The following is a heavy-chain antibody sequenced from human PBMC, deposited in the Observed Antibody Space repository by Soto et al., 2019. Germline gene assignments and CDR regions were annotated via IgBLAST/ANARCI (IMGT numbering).Heavy chain of an antibody. CDR3: ERGTVYPSLGAFDI. J-gene: IGHJ3*02. D-gene: IGHD1-20*01. CDR2: MNPNSGNT. Sequence: ASVKVSCKASGYPFTSYDINCVRQATGQGLELMGWMNPNSGNTGYAQKFPGRVTMTRNTSISTSYMELSSLRSEQTAVNYCERGTVYPSLGAFDIGSQGTMVTVSS. V-gene: IGHV1-8*01. CDR1: GYPFTSYD.